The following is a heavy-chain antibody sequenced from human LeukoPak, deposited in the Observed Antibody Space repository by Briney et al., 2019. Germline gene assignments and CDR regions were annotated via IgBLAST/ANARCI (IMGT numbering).Heavy chain of an antibody. V-gene: IGHV4-34*01. CDR3: ARGVGFGVVTYYYFDY. Sequence: SETLSLTCAVYGGSFSGYYWSWIRQPPGKGLEWIGEINHSGSTNYNPSLKSRVTISVDTSKNQFSLKLSSVTAADTAVYYCARGVGFGVVTYYYFDYWGQGTLVTVSS. CDR2: INHSGST. J-gene: IGHJ4*02. CDR1: GGSFSGYY. D-gene: IGHD3-3*01.